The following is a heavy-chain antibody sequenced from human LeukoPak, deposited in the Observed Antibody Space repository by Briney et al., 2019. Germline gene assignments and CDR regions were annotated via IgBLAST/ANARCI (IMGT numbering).Heavy chain of an antibody. CDR1: GFTCSSYA. Sequence: AAGTLSCSCTAPGFTCSSYAIHWMRPGPGKGLEWVALVWHDGSNRDYSEAVKGRFTISRDKSTSTVYLQINSLRAEDTAVYYCARELFGSGSCPDYWGQGTRVTVSS. D-gene: IGHD3-10*01. CDR2: VWHDGSNR. J-gene: IGHJ4*02. CDR3: ARELFGSGSCPDY. V-gene: IGHV3-33*01.